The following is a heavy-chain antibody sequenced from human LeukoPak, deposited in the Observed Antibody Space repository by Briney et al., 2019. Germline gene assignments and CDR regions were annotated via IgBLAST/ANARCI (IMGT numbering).Heavy chain of an antibody. CDR2: IRYDGNNK. CDR3: AKVTSRAYGDYFTTDY. D-gene: IGHD4-17*01. V-gene: IGHV3-30*02. J-gene: IGHJ4*02. CDR1: GFTFSSYG. Sequence: GRSLRLSCAASGFTFSSYGMHWVRQAPGKGLEWVAFIRYDGNNKYFADSVKGRFTISRDNSKNTLYLQMNSLRAEDTAVYYCAKVTSRAYGDYFTTDYWGQGTLVTVSS.